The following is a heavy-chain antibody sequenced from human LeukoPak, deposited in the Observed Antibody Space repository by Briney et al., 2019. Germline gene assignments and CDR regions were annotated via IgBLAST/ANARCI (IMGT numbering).Heavy chain of an antibody. Sequence: ASVKVSCKASGYTFTGYYMHWVRQAPGQGLERMGWINPNSGGTNYAQKFQGRVTMTRDTSISTAYMELSRLRSDDTAVYYCARVRYCSSTSCEYYYGMDVWGQGTTVTVSS. D-gene: IGHD2-2*01. J-gene: IGHJ6*02. CDR3: ARVRYCSSTSCEYYYGMDV. CDR2: INPNSGGT. V-gene: IGHV1-2*02. CDR1: GYTFTGYY.